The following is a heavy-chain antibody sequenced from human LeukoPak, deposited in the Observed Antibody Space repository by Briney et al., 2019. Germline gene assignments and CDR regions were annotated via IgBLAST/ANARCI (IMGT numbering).Heavy chain of an antibody. Sequence: PGGSLRLSCAASGFTFSSYSMNWVRQAPGKGLEWVSSISSSSSYIYYADSVKGRFTISRDNAKNSLYLQMNSLRAEDTAVYYCASTSGSYYSKEFDYWGQGTLVTVSS. J-gene: IGHJ4*02. CDR1: GFTFSSYS. CDR2: ISSSSSYI. D-gene: IGHD1-26*01. CDR3: ASTSGSYYSKEFDY. V-gene: IGHV3-21*01.